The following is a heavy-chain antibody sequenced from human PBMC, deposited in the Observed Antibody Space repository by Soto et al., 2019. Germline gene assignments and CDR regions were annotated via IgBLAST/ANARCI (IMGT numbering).Heavy chain of an antibody. CDR2: IYYIGSP. V-gene: IGHV4-30-2*01. D-gene: IGHD6-19*01. CDR3: ARGASGRFRFDP. CDR1: GGSLSRGIYL. Sequence: NLLHPHAVSGGSLSRGIYLWSCLRQATGKGLGWLGYIYYIGSPYYNPSLKSRVTISVDRSRNQFSLKLSCVTAADTAVYYCARGASGRFRFDPGGQGTLVTVSS. J-gene: IGHJ5*02.